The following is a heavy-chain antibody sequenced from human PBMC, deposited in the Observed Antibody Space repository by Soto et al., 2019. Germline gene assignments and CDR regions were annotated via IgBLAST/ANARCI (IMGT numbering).Heavy chain of an antibody. CDR2: ISGSGGGT. CDR1: GFTFSSYA. Sequence: EVQLLESGGGLVQPGGSLRLSCAASGFTFSSYAMTWVRQAPGKGLEWVSAISGSGGGTYYADSVKGWFTISRDNSKNTXXLQRKRLRAEDTAAYYCAKGEGYHSRGYYDSGGDYWGQGTLVTGSS. J-gene: IGHJ4*02. CDR3: AKGEGYHSRGYYDSGGDY. D-gene: IGHD3-22*01. V-gene: IGHV3-23*01.